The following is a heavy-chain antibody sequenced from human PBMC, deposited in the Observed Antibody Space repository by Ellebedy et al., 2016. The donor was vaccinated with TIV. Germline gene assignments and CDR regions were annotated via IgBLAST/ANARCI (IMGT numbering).Heavy chain of an antibody. CDR3: ARWRHSNYGDPFDY. V-gene: IGHV1-69*04. J-gene: IGHJ4*02. CDR1: GGTFSSYG. Sequence: AASVKVSCKASGGTFSSYGLSWVRQAPGQGLEWMGRVIPILGMTNYAQKFQGRVTITADKSTTTAYMELNSLRSDDTAVYYCARWRHSNYGDPFDYWGQGTLVTVSS. D-gene: IGHD4/OR15-4a*01. CDR2: VIPILGMT.